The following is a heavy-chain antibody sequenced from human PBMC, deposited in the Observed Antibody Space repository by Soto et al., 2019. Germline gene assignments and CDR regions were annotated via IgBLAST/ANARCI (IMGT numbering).Heavy chain of an antibody. CDR3: ARGLVVHDAFDI. V-gene: IGHV1-69*13. D-gene: IGHD2-8*02. CDR1: GGTFSSYA. CDR2: MIPIFGTA. Sequence: SVKVSCKASGGTFSSYAISWVRQAPGQGLEWMGGMIPIFGTADYAQKFQGRVTMTGDASTSTAYMELSSLRSEDTAVYCCARGLVVHDAFDIWGQGTMVTVSS. J-gene: IGHJ3*02.